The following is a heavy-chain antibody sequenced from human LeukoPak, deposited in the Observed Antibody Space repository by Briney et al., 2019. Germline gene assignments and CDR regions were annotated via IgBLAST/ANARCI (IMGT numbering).Heavy chain of an antibody. CDR3: ARWFRSSGWAV. D-gene: IGHD6-19*01. J-gene: IGHJ4*02. CDR1: GYTFTSYA. CDR2: INAGNGNT. Sequence: ASVKVSCKASGYTFTSYAMHWVRQAPGQRLEWMGWINAGNGNTKYSQKFQGRVTITRDTSASTAYMELSRLRSDDTAVYYCARWFRSSGWAVWGQGTLVTVSS. V-gene: IGHV1-3*01.